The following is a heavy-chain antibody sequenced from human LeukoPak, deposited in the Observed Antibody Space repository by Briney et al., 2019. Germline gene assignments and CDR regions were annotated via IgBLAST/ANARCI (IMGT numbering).Heavy chain of an antibody. CDR2: ISYDGSNK. V-gene: IGHV3-30-3*01. CDR1: GFTFSSYA. J-gene: IGHJ6*02. CDR3: AKDDYGDPLYYYGMDV. Sequence: GGSLRLSCAASGFTFSSYAMHWVRQAPGKGLEWVAVISYDGSNKYYADSVKGRFTISRDNSKNTLYLQMNSLRAEDTAVYYCAKDDYGDPLYYYGMDVWGQGTTVTVSS. D-gene: IGHD4-17*01.